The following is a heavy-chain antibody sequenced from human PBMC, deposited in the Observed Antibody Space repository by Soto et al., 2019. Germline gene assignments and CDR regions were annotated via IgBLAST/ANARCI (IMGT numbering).Heavy chain of an antibody. CDR2: IYYSGST. J-gene: IGHJ5*02. V-gene: IGHV4-31*03. Sequence: SDTLSLTCTVSGGSISSGGYYWSWIRQHPGKGLEWIGYIYYSGSTYYNPSLKSRVTISVDTSKNQFSLKLSSVTAADTAVYYCARDVPGYCTNGVCEDWFDPWGQGTLVNVSS. CDR3: ARDVPGYCTNGVCEDWFDP. D-gene: IGHD2-8*01. CDR1: GGSISSGGYY.